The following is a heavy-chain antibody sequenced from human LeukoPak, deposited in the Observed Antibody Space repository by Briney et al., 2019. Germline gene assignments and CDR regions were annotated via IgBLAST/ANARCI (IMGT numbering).Heavy chain of an antibody. J-gene: IGHJ4*02. Sequence: GGSLRLSCAASGFTFSSYAMHWVRQAPGKGLEWVAVISYDGSNKYYADSVKGRFTLSRDNSKNTLYLQMKSLRAEDTAVYYCASHYDYGGSLDYWGQGTLVTVSS. CDR3: ASHYDYGGSLDY. V-gene: IGHV3-30*14. CDR2: ISYDGSNK. D-gene: IGHD4-23*01. CDR1: GFTFSSYA.